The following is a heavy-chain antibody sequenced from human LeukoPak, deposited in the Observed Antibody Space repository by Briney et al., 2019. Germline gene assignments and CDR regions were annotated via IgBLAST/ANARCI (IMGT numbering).Heavy chain of an antibody. Sequence: SETLSLTCTVSGGSISSGYYYWNWIRQPAGKGLEWIGRIYTSGGTNYNPSLKSRVTTSLDTSKNQCSLKLTSVTAADTAVYYCARRTNGFDIWGQGTMLTVSS. D-gene: IGHD3/OR15-3a*01. CDR2: IYTSGGT. CDR1: GGSISSGYYY. CDR3: ARRTNGFDI. J-gene: IGHJ3*02. V-gene: IGHV4-61*02.